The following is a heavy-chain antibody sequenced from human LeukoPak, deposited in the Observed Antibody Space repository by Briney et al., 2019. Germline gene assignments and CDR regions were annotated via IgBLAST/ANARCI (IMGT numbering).Heavy chain of an antibody. CDR1: GGSISSGGYY. CDR3: ARVPERPDTTERPDYYDSSRSPPGDY. D-gene: IGHD3-22*01. V-gene: IGHV4-39*07. Sequence: SETLSLTCTVSGGSISSGGYYWSWIRQPPGKGLEWIGEINHSGSTNYNPSLKSRVTISVDTSKNQFSLKLSSVTAADTAVYYCARVPERPDTTERPDYYDSSRSPPGDYWGQGTLVTVSS. CDR2: INHSGST. J-gene: IGHJ4*02.